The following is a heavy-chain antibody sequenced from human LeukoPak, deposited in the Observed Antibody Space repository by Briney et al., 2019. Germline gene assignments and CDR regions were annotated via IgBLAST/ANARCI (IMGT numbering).Heavy chain of an antibody. CDR2: IDPGGGST. D-gene: IGHD4-11*01. CDR1: GYTFTSDY. V-gene: IGHV1-46*01. J-gene: IGHJ4*02. Sequence: GASVKVSCKASGYTFTSDYMHLVRQARGQGLEWMGIIDPGGGSTGYAQNFQGRVTMTRDTSTSTVYMELSSLRSEDTAVYYCARYNSDYMGPDYWGQGTLVTVSS. CDR3: ARYNSDYMGPDY.